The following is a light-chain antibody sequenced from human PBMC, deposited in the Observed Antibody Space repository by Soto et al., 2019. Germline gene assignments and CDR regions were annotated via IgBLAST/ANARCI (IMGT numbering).Light chain of an antibody. J-gene: IGKJ4*01. V-gene: IGKV3-20*01. CDR3: QQFGDSLT. CDR1: QPVFIRY. CDR2: GAS. Sequence: ETVLTQSPGTLSLSPGERATLSCRASQPVFIRYLAWYQQKPGQAPRLLIYGASTRATGIPERFSGSGSGTDFTLTVSRLEPEDFAVYYCQQFGDSLTFGGGTKVEI.